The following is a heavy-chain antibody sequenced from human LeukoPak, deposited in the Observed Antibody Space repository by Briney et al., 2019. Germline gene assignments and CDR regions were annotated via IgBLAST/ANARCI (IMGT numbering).Heavy chain of an antibody. J-gene: IGHJ4*02. Sequence: SETLSLTCAVYGWSFSGYYWSWIRQPPAKGLEWIGEINHSGSTNYNPSLKSRVTISVDTSKNQFSLKLSSVTAADTAVYYCARGRWLQGKYYFDYWGQGTLVTVSS. CDR1: GWSFSGYY. V-gene: IGHV4-34*01. CDR3: ARGRWLQGKYYFDY. D-gene: IGHD5-12*01. CDR2: INHSGST.